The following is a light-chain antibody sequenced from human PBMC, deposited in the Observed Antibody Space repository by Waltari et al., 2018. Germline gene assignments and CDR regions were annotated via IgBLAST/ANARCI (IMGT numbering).Light chain of an antibody. CDR1: SPNIGNNY. CDR2: ENK. Sequence: QSVLTQPPSVSAAPGQKVTISCSGSSPNIGNNYVSWYQQFPGTAPKLLIYENKKRPLGSPDRFVGSKSGTSATLDIHGLQTGDEADYYCGTWDSSLSVGVLGGGTKVTVL. CDR3: GTWDSSLSVGV. J-gene: IGLJ2*01. V-gene: IGLV1-51*02.